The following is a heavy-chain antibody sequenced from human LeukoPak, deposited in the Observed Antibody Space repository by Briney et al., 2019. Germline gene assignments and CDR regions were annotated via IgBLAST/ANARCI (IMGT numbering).Heavy chain of an antibody. Sequence: ASVKVYCKASGYTFTGYYMHWVRQAPGQGVEWMGWISAYNGNTNYAQKLQGRVTMTTDTSTSTAYMELRSLRSDDTAVYYCARESVYYYGSGSYPRPYYYGMDVWGQGTTVTVSS. CDR2: ISAYNGNT. CDR1: GYTFTGYY. D-gene: IGHD3-10*01. CDR3: ARESVYYYGSGSYPRPYYYGMDV. J-gene: IGHJ6*02. V-gene: IGHV1-18*04.